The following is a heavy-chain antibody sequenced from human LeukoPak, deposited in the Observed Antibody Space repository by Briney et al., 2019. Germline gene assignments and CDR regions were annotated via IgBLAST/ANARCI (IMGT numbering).Heavy chain of an antibody. CDR1: GYTFTGYY. J-gene: IGHJ4*02. CDR3: ASLGRYCSGGSCYLYFDY. V-gene: IGHV1-2*06. D-gene: IGHD2-15*01. Sequence: ASVKVSCKASGYTFTGYYMHWVRQAPGQGLEWMGRINPNSGGTNYAQKFQGRVTMTRDTPISTAYMELSRLRSDDTAVYYCASLGRYCSGGSCYLYFDYWGQGTLVTVSS. CDR2: INPNSGGT.